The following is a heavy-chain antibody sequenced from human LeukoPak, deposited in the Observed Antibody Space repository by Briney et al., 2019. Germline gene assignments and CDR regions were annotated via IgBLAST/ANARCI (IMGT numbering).Heavy chain of an antibody. CDR1: GFTFSSYA. CDR3: VEQRLLRRGFGT. D-gene: IGHD6-25*01. CDR2: IIGSGGST. V-gene: IGHV3-23*01. J-gene: IGHJ5*02. Sequence: PGGSLRLSCAASGFTFSSYAMIWVRRAPGRGLEGVSAIIGSGGSTYYADSVKGRFTISRDNSKNTLYLQMNSLRAEDTAVYYCVEQRLLRRGFGTWGQGTPVTVS.